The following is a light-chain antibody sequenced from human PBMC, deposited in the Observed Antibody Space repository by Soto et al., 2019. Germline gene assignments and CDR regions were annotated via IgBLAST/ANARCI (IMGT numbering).Light chain of an antibody. V-gene: IGKV3-20*01. J-gene: IGKJ1*01. CDR2: GAS. Sequence: EIVLTQSPGTLSLSPGERATLSCRTSQSVSSSFLAWYQQKPGQAPRLLIYGASTRATSIPDRFSGSGSGTDFTLTISRLDPEDFAVYYCQQYDSSPWTFVQGTKVEIK. CDR1: QSVSSSF. CDR3: QQYDSSPWT.